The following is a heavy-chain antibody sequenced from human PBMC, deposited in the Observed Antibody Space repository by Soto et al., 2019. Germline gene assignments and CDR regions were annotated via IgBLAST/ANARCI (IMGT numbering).Heavy chain of an antibody. CDR2: IFYRGST. CDR3: AREFSSGWYGLDY. CDR1: GGSISSSTYY. J-gene: IGHJ4*02. D-gene: IGHD6-19*01. Sequence: SETLSLTCTVSGGSISSSTYYWGWVRQPPGKGLEWIGIIFYRGSTYYNPSLKSRVTVSVDMSNNQFSLKLSSVTAADTAVYYCAREFSSGWYGLDYWGQGTLVTVSS. V-gene: IGHV4-39*01.